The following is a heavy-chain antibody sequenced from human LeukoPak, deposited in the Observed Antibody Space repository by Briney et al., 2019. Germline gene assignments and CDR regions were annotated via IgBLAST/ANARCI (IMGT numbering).Heavy chain of an antibody. Sequence: PGGSLRLSCAASGFTFSSYAMHWVRQAPGKGLEWVAVISYDGSNKYYADSVKGRFTISRDNSKNTLYLQMNSLRAEDTAVYYCAREYGSGYDAFDYWGQGTLVTVSS. V-gene: IGHV3-30-3*01. CDR1: GFTFSSYA. D-gene: IGHD3-22*01. CDR3: AREYGSGYDAFDY. CDR2: ISYDGSNK. J-gene: IGHJ4*02.